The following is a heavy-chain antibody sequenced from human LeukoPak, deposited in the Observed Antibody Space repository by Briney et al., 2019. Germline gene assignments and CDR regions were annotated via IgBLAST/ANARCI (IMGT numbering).Heavy chain of an antibody. V-gene: IGHV3-9*01. CDR1: GFTFDDYA. CDR2: ISWNSGSI. Sequence: GGSLRLSCAASGFTFDDYAMHWVRQAPGKGLEWVSGISWNSGSIGYADSVKGRFTISRDNAKYSLYLQMNSLRAEDTALYYCAKDSIAAAGTDFQHWGQGTLVTVSS. D-gene: IGHD6-13*01. J-gene: IGHJ1*01. CDR3: AKDSIAAAGTDFQH.